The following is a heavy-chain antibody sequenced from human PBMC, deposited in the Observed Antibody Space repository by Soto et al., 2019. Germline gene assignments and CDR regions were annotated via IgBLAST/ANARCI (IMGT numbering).Heavy chain of an antibody. Sequence: SVKVSCKASGGTFSSNAISWVRQAPGQGLEWMGGIIPIFGTANYAQKFQGRVTITADESTSTAYMELSSLRSEDTAVYYCARVHGSGSYYNSDYWGQGTLVTVS. D-gene: IGHD3-10*01. CDR3: ARVHGSGSYYNSDY. V-gene: IGHV1-69*13. CDR1: GGTFSSNA. J-gene: IGHJ4*02. CDR2: IIPIFGTA.